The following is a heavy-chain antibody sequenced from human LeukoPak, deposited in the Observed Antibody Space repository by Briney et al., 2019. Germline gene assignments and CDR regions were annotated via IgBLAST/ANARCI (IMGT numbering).Heavy chain of an antibody. CDR1: GFSLRTSGMC. Sequence: ESGPTLVNPTQTLTLTCTFSGFSLRTSGMCVSWIRQPPGKALEWLARIDWDEDKYYSTSLKTRLTISKGTSKNQVVLTMTNMDPVDTATYYCARGRWYVDYWGQGTLVTVSS. D-gene: IGHD6-13*01. CDR3: ARGRWYVDY. V-gene: IGHV2-70*11. CDR2: IDWDEDK. J-gene: IGHJ4*02.